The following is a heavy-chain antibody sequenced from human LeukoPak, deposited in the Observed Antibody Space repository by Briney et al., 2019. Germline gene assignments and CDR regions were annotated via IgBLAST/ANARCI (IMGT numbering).Heavy chain of an antibody. CDR2: IYYSGST. CDR1: GGSISSSSYY. D-gene: IGHD1-26*01. V-gene: IGHV4-39*01. CDR3: ARHEGAGRRKWELPYVDY. J-gene: IGHJ4*02. Sequence: PSETLSLTCTVSGGSISSSSYYWGGIRQPPGKGLGWIGSIYYSGSTYYTPSLKSRLTISVDTSKHQFSLKLSSVTAADTAVYYCARHEGAGRRKWELPYVDYWSQGTLVTVSS.